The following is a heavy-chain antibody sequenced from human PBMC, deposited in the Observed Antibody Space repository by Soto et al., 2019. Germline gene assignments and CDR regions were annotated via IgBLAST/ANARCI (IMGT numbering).Heavy chain of an antibody. CDR3: AREDILGARSFDY. CDR2: ISSGSKTI. V-gene: IGHV3-48*02. D-gene: IGHD1-26*01. Sequence: GGSLRLSCAASGFTFSGYSVNWVRQAPGKGLEWVSYISSGSKTIYYAESVKGRFTASRDNARNSQYLQMNSLRDEDTAVYYCAREDILGARSFDYWGQGTLVTVSS. CDR1: GFTFSGYS. J-gene: IGHJ4*02.